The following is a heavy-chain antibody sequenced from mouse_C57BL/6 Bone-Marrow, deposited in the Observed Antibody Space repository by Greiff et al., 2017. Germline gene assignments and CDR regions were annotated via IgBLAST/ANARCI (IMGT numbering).Heavy chain of an antibody. Sequence: QVQLQQSGPELVKPGASVKISCKASGYAFSSSWMNWVKQRPGKGLEWIGRIYPGDGDTNYNGKFKGKATLTADKSSSTAYMQLSSLTSEDSAVYFSAPWGTTVVQKYFEVWGTGTTVTVSS. V-gene: IGHV1-82*01. CDR2: IYPGDGDT. CDR3: APWGTTVVQKYFEV. D-gene: IGHD1-1*01. CDR1: GYAFSSSW. J-gene: IGHJ1*03.